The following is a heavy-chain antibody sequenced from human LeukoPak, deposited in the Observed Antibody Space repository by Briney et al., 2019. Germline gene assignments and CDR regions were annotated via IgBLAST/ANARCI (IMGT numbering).Heavy chain of an antibody. D-gene: IGHD6-19*01. J-gene: IGHJ4*02. CDR3: TKDTDSSIDY. CDR1: GFTFDDYA. Sequence: TGGSLRLSCAASGFTFDDYAMHWVRQAPGKGLEWVSGISWNSGSIGYADSVKGRFTISRDNAKNSLYLQMNSLRAEDTALYYCTKDTDSSIDYWGQGTLVTVSS. CDR2: ISWNSGSI. V-gene: IGHV3-9*01.